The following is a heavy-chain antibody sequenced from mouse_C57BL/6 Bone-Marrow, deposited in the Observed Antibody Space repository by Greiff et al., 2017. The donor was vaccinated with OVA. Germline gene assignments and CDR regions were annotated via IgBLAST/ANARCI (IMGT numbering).Heavy chain of an antibody. D-gene: IGHD4-1*01. CDR3: ARPLNWDWYFDV. J-gene: IGHJ1*03. CDR2: IDPSDSYT. CDR1: GYTFTSYW. V-gene: IGHV1-59*01. Sequence: VQLQQSGAELVRPGTSVKLSCKASGYTFTSYWMHWVKQRPGQGLEWIGVIDPSDSYTNYNQKFKGKATLTVDTSSSTAYMQLSSLTSEDSAVYYCARPLNWDWYFDVWGTGTTVTVSS.